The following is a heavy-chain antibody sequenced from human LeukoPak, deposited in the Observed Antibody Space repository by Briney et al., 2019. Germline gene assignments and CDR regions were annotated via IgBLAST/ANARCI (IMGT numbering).Heavy chain of an antibody. D-gene: IGHD3-3*01. Sequence: PGGSLRLSCAASGFTFSSYSMNWVRQAPGKGLEWVSSISSSSSYIYYADSVKGRFTISRDNAKNSLYLQMNSLRAEDTAVYYCATSIEYYDFWSGYRPDFDYWGQGTLVTASS. CDR3: ATSIEYYDFWSGYRPDFDY. CDR1: GFTFSSYS. CDR2: ISSSSSYI. V-gene: IGHV3-21*01. J-gene: IGHJ4*02.